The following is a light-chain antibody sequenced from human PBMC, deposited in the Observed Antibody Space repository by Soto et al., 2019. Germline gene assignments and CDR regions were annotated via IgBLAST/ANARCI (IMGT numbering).Light chain of an antibody. V-gene: IGKV1-6*01. CDR3: LQDHSHPWT. J-gene: IGKJ1*01. CDR1: QGIRND. Sequence: AIQMTQSPSSLSASVGDRVTITCRASQGIRNDLGWYQQKPGEAPKLLIFAASSLHSGVPSRFSGSGSGTDFTLTISSLQPEDCASYYFLQDHSHPWTFGQGTKVEV. CDR2: AAS.